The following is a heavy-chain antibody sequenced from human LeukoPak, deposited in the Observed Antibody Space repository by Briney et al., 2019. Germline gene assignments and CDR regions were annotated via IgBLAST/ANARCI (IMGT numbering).Heavy chain of an antibody. J-gene: IGHJ4*02. V-gene: IGHV4-59*08. CDR1: GGSITNYY. CDR3: ARLGTCGSDWCLADY. Sequence: SETLSLTCTVSGGSITNYYWDWIRQPPGKGLEWIGHIHYSGNTVYNPSLRSRVTMSLDTSGYRFLLRLSSVTAADTAVYYCARLGTCGSDWCLADYWGQGTLVTVSS. CDR2: IHYSGNT. D-gene: IGHD2-21*01.